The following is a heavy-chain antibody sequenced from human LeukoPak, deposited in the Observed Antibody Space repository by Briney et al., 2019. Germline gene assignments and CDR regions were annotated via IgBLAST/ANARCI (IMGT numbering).Heavy chain of an antibody. CDR1: GFTFSSYS. D-gene: IGHD3-10*01. CDR2: TSSSSSYI. J-gene: IGHJ5*02. V-gene: IGHV3-21*06. Sequence: PGGSLRLSCAASGFTFSSYSMNWVRQAPGKGLEWGSSTSSSSSYIYYADSVKGRFTISRDNAKNSLYLQMNSLRAEDTAVYYCASARGVTWFDPWGQGTLVTVSS. CDR3: ASARGVTWFDP.